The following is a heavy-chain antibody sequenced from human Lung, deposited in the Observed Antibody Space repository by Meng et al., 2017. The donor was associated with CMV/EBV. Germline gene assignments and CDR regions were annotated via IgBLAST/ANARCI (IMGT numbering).Heavy chain of an antibody. V-gene: IGHV4-34*01. Sequence: GSLRLXCAVYGGTFSGYYWTWIRQPPRKGLEWIWEIDHSGSTKYNPSLKSRVTISVGTSKSQFSLRLSSVTAADTAIYYCARGGGYCSGTTCYNDYWGQGXLVTVSS. D-gene: IGHD2-2*02. CDR1: GGTFSGYY. J-gene: IGHJ4*02. CDR3: ARGGGYCSGTTCYNDY. CDR2: IDHSGST.